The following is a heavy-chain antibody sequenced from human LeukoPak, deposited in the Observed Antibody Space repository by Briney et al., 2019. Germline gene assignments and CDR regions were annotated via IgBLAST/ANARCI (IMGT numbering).Heavy chain of an antibody. CDR2: ISSSRRTI. V-gene: IGHV3-48*01. CDR3: AKSGLNRFDY. D-gene: IGHD2-15*01. J-gene: IGHJ4*02. Sequence: GSLRLSCAASGFTFSSYNINWVRQAPGKGLEWVSYISSSRRTISYADSVKGRFTISRDNAKNSLYLQMNSLRAEDTAVYYCAKSGLNRFDYWGQGTLVTVSS. CDR1: GFTFSSYN.